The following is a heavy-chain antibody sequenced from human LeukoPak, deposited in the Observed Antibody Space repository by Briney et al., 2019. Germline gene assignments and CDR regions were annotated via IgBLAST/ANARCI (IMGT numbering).Heavy chain of an antibody. CDR2: ISSSSSYI. CDR1: GFTFSSYS. CDR3: ARGAHKRDDYGGFFDY. V-gene: IGHV3-21*01. Sequence: GGSLRLSCAASGFTFSSYSMNWVRQAPGQGLEWVSSISSSSSYIYYADSVKGRFTISRDNAKNSLYLQMNSLRAEDTAVYYCARGAHKRDDYGGFFDYWGQKTLVTVSS. D-gene: IGHD4-23*01. J-gene: IGHJ4*02.